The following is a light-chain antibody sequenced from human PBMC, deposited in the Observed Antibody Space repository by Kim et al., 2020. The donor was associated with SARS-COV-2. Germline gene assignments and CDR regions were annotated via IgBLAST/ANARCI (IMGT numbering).Light chain of an antibody. J-gene: IGKJ2*01. Sequence: EIVMTQSPATLSVSPAERATLSCRASQSVTSNLAWYQQRPGQAPRLLIYGASIRATGIPDRFSGSGSGTEFTLTISSLQPEDFALYYCQQYNRWPPYIFGQGTKLEI. CDR1: QSVTSN. V-gene: IGKV3-15*01. CDR3: QQYNRWPPYI. CDR2: GAS.